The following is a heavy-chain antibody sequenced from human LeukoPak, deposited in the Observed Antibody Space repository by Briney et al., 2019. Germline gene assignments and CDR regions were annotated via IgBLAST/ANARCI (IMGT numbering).Heavy chain of an antibody. CDR1: GFTFSNAW. D-gene: IGHD3-22*01. CDR2: IKSKTDGGTT. J-gene: IGHJ4*02. V-gene: IGHV3-15*01. Sequence: KPGGSLRLSCAASGFTFSNAWMSWVRQAPGKGLEWVGRIKSKTDGGTTDYAAPVKGRFTISRDDSKNTLYLQMNSLKTEDTAVYYCTTAGQYYYDSSGYFPFDYWGQGTLVTVSS. CDR3: TTAGQYYYDSSGYFPFDY.